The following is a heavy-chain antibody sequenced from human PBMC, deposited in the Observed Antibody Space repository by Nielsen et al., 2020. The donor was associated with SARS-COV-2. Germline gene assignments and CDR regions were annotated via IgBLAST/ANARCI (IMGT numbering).Heavy chain of an antibody. V-gene: IGHV3-7*01. CDR3: VRDTGAWDFDY. CDR2: IRRDGGAR. J-gene: IGHJ4*02. CDR1: GFSLSNYW. Sequence: VGSLRLSCVCSGFSLSNYWMSWVRQAPGKGLEWVANIRRDGGARFYVDSVKGRFTISRDNAKNSLYLQMYSLRAEDTAVYYCVRDTGAWDFDYWGKGTLITVSS. D-gene: IGHD1-26*01.